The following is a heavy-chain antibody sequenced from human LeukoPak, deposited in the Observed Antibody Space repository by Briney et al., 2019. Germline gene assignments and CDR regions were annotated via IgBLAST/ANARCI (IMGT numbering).Heavy chain of an antibody. CDR2: INPNSGGT. CDR1: GGTFSSYA. D-gene: IGHD1-26*01. CDR3: ARARIVGPGGSYWPPLMY. V-gene: IGHV1-2*02. Sequence: GASVKVSCKASGGTFSSYAISWVRQAPGQGLEWMGWINPNSGGTNYAQKFQGRVTMTRDTSISTAYMELSRLRSDDTAVYYCARARIVGPGGSYWPPLMYWGQGTLVTVSS. J-gene: IGHJ4*02.